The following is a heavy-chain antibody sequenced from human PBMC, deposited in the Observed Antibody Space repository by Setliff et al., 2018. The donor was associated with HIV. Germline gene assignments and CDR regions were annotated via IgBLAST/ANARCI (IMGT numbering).Heavy chain of an antibody. CDR1: GYTVTAYA. Sequence: GSVKVSCKASGYTVTAYAMNWVRQATGQRLEWMGWINAGNGNAKYSQRFQGRVTITRDTSASTAYMELSSLRSEDTAVYYCARAADYDFWSGYRSGWFDPWGQGTQVTVSS. D-gene: IGHD3-3*01. V-gene: IGHV1-3*01. CDR3: ARAADYDFWSGYRSGWFDP. J-gene: IGHJ5*02. CDR2: INAGNGNA.